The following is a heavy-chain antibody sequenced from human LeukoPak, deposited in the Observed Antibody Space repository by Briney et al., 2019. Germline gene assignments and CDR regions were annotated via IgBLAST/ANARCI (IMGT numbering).Heavy chain of an antibody. CDR1: GYSFTSYW. J-gene: IGHJ4*02. Sequence: GESLKISCKGSGYSFTSYWIGWVRQMPGKGLEWMGIIYPGDSDTRYSPSFQGQVTISADKSISTAYLQWSSLKASDTAMYYCARHGVVGATTDYFDYWGQGTLATVSS. CDR3: ARHGVVGATTDYFDY. V-gene: IGHV5-51*01. D-gene: IGHD1-26*01. CDR2: IYPGDSDT.